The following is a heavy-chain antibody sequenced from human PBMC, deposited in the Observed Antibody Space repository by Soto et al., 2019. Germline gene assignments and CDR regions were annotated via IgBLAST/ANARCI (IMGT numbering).Heavy chain of an antibody. CDR1: GFTFSSYS. CDR2: ISSSSSYI. V-gene: IGHV3-21*01. Sequence: GGSLRLSCAASGFTFSSYSMNWVRQAPGKGLEWVSSISSSSSYIYYADSVKGRFTISRDNAKNSLYLQMNSLRAEDTAVYYCARGRHGFLNYYYYGMDVWGQGTTVTVSS. J-gene: IGHJ6*02. D-gene: IGHD2-21*01. CDR3: ARGRHGFLNYYYYGMDV.